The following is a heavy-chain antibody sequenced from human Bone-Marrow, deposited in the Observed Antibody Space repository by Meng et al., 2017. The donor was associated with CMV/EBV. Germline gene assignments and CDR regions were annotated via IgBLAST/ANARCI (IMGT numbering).Heavy chain of an antibody. J-gene: IGHJ3*02. CDR2: NYPGDSDT. CDR3: AGRSVPGALEPEDAFDI. V-gene: IGHV5-51*01. CDR1: GYSFTSYW. Sequence: GESLKIYCKGSGYSFTSYWIGWVRQMPGKGLEWMGINYPGDSDTRYSPSFQGQVTISADKSISTAYLPGDSLKASDTAMDYLAGRSVPGALEPEDAFDIWGQGTMVTVSS. D-gene: IGHD2-2*01.